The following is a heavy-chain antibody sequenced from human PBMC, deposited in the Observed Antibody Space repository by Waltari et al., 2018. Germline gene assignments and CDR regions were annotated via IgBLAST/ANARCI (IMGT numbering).Heavy chain of an antibody. CDR3: ARDRRGRSGYMDY. CDR1: GGSISSYY. CDR2: IYYSGST. V-gene: IGHV4-59*01. D-gene: IGHD3-22*01. Sequence: QVQLQESGPGLVKPSETLSLTCTVSGGSISSYYWSWIRQPPGKGLEWIGYIYYSGSTNYNPSLKSRVTISVDTSKNQFSLKLSSETAADTAVYYCARDRRGRSGYMDYWGQGTLVTVSS. J-gene: IGHJ4*02.